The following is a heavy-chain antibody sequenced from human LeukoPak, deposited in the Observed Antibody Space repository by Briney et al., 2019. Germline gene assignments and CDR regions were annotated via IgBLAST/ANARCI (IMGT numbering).Heavy chain of an antibody. J-gene: IGHJ2*01. CDR1: GGSISSYY. Sequence: SETLSLTCTVSGGSISSYYWSWIRQPPGKGLEWIGYIYYSGSTNYNPSLKSRVTISVDTSKNQFSLKLSSVTAADTAVYYCARIYYYDSSGYSTIYWYFDPWGRGTLVTVSS. V-gene: IGHV4-59*08. CDR2: IYYSGST. CDR3: ARIYYYDSSGYSTIYWYFDP. D-gene: IGHD3-22*01.